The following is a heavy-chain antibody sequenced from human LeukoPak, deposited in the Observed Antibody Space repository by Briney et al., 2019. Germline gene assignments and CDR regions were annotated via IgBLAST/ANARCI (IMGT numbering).Heavy chain of an antibody. Sequence: GGSLRLSCTASGFTLGDYAMSWFRQAPGKGLEWVGFIRSKAYGGTTEYAASVKGRFTISRDDSKSIAYLQMNSLKTEDTAVYYCTRDRRQQLDAFDIWGQGIMVTVSS. CDR1: GFTLGDYA. CDR3: TRDRRQQLDAFDI. J-gene: IGHJ3*02. D-gene: IGHD6-13*01. CDR2: IRSKAYGGTT. V-gene: IGHV3-49*03.